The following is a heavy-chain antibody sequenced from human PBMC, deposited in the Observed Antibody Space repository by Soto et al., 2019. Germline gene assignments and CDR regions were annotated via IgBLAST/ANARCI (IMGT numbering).Heavy chain of an antibody. Sequence: PGGSLRLSCAASGFTFSSYAMHWVRQAPGKGLEWVAVISYDGSNKYYADSAKGRFTISRDNSKNTLYLQMNSLRAEDTAVYYCARDPRSYYDSSGYLNYWGQGTLVTVSS. V-gene: IGHV3-30*04. CDR1: GFTFSSYA. J-gene: IGHJ4*02. CDR2: ISYDGSNK. D-gene: IGHD3-22*01. CDR3: ARDPRSYYDSSGYLNY.